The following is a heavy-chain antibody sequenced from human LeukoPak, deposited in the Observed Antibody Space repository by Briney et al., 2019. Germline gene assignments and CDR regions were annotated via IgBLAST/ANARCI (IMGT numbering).Heavy chain of an antibody. CDR1: GYTFTSHG. Sequence: ASVKVSCKASGYTFTSHGLSWVRQAPGQGLEWMGWISGYNGDTNYAQKLQGRVTMTTDTSTSTAYMELRSLRSDDTAVYYCASWPVGWYGEDSWGQGTLVTVSS. CDR2: ISGYNGDT. J-gene: IGHJ4*02. V-gene: IGHV1-18*01. CDR3: ASWPVGWYGEDS. D-gene: IGHD6-19*01.